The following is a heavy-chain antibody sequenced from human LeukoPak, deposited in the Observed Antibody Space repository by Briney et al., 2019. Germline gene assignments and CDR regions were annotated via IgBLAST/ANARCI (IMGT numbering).Heavy chain of an antibody. D-gene: IGHD3-10*02. CDR2: ISSTGTKK. CDR1: DSTFSTST. CDR3: AELGITMTGGV. Sequence: PGGSLRLSCAGSDSTFSTSTMNWVRQAPGKGLEWVSYISSTGTKKFYADSVKGRFTISRDNDKNSLHLQMDSLRADDTAVYYCAELGITMTGGVWGKGTTVTISS. J-gene: IGHJ6*04. V-gene: IGHV3-48*01.